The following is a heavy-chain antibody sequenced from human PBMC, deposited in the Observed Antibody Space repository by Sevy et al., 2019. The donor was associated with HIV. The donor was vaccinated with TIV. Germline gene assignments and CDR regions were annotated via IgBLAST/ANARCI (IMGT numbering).Heavy chain of an antibody. J-gene: IGHJ6*02. CDR1: GFTFSNYA. V-gene: IGHV3-23*01. CDR3: AKTRPGLAATDYYYFGMDV. D-gene: IGHD6-13*01. CDR2: ISGSGRST. Sequence: GGSLRLSCATSGFTFSNYAMSWVRQTPGKGLEWGSSISGSGRSTFYSGSVEGRFTISRDNSKNTLYLQMNSLRVEDTAVYYCAKTRPGLAATDYYYFGMDVWGQGTTVTVSS.